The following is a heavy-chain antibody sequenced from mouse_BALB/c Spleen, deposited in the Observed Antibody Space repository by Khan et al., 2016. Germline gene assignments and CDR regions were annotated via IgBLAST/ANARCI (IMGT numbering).Heavy chain of an antibody. CDR3: ARKGYCSYGLHAY. D-gene: IGHD1-1*01. J-gene: IGHJ3*01. CDR1: GYIFTNHH. Sequence: VQLQQSGAELVRPGASVKISCKAFGYIFTNHHIHWVKQRPGQGLDWIGDVNPFNDYTTYNQKFKGKATLTVDQSSSTAYMELSSLTSEDCAVYYEARKGYCSYGLHAYWGQGTLFTVSA. CDR2: VNPFNDYT. V-gene: IGHV1S45*01.